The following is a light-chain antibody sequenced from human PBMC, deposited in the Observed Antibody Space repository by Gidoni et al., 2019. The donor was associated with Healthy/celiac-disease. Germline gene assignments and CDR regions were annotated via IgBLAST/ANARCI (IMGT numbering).Light chain of an antibody. Sequence: DIQMTQSPSSLSASVGDRVTITCRASQSISSYLNWYQQKPGKAPKLLIYAASSLRSGVPSRFSGSGSETDFTLTISSLQPEDFATYYCQQSYNTPSLTFGGXTKVEIK. CDR1: QSISSY. CDR3: QQSYNTPSLT. CDR2: AAS. V-gene: IGKV1-39*01. J-gene: IGKJ4*01.